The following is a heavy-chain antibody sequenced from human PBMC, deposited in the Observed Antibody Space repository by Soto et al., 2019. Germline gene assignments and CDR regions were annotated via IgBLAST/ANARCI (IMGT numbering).Heavy chain of an antibody. CDR2: ISYDGSNK. D-gene: IGHD6-13*01. CDR3: AKVNGAYSSSLTDY. J-gene: IGHJ4*02. V-gene: IGHV3-30*18. Sequence: QVQLVESGGGVVQPGRSLRISCAASGFTFSSYGMHWVRQAPGKGLEWVAVISYDGSNKYYADSVKGRFTISRDNSKNTLYLQMNSLRAEDTAVYYCAKVNGAYSSSLTDYWGQGTLVTVSS. CDR1: GFTFSSYG.